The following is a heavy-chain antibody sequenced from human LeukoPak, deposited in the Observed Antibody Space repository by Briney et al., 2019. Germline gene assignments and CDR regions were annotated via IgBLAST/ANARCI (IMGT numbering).Heavy chain of an antibody. V-gene: IGHV4-59*01. D-gene: IGHD3-22*01. CDR1: GGSLSNYY. Sequence: SETLSLTCTVSGGSLSNYYWSWIRRPPGKGLEWIGYIYYSGSTTYNPSLKSRATISVDTSKNQFSLRLSSVTAADTAVYYCARGTMMVGPWGQGTLVTVSS. CDR2: IYYSGST. J-gene: IGHJ5*02. CDR3: ARGTMMVGP.